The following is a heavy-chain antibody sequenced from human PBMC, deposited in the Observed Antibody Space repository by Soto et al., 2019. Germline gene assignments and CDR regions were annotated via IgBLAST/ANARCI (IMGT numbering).Heavy chain of an antibody. CDR1: GGSVSSAGYS. CDR2: VYFTGST. CDR3: ARAEGGEVIDS. J-gene: IGHJ4*02. V-gene: IGHV4-61*08. Sequence: SETLSLACNVSGGSVSSAGYSWSWIRQPPGKGLEWIANVYFTGSTNYNPSLKSRVTISVDTSKNQFSLKLSSIIAADTAVYYCARAEGGEVIDSWGQGTLVTVSS. D-gene: IGHD2-15*01.